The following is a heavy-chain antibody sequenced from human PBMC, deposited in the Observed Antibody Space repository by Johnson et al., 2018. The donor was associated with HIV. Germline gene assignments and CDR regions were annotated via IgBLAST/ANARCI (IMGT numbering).Heavy chain of an antibody. CDR2: INSAGSGT. J-gene: IGHJ3*02. D-gene: IGHD6-13*01. Sequence: VQLVESGGGVVQPGRSLRLSCAASGFTFSSYGMHWVRQAPGKGLLWVSRINSAGSGTSYADSVKGRFTISRDNAKNTLYLQMNSLSADDTAVYYCAREGGDSSGWYGGYGREDAFDIWGQGTMVTVSS. V-gene: IGHV3-74*01. CDR1: GFTFSSYG. CDR3: AREGGDSSGWYGGYGREDAFDI.